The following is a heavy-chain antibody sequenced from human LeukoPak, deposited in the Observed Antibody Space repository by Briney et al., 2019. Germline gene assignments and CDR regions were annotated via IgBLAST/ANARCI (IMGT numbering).Heavy chain of an antibody. Sequence: SQTLSLTCAISGDSVSSNSATWHWIRQSPSRGLEWLGRAYYRSKWYNDYAISVKSRITINPDASKNQFSLQLNSVTPEDTAVYYCARDSSAMFDYWGQGTLVTVSS. CDR1: GDSVSSNSAT. V-gene: IGHV6-1*01. CDR3: ARDSSAMFDY. CDR2: AYYRSKWYN. J-gene: IGHJ4*02. D-gene: IGHD2-2*01.